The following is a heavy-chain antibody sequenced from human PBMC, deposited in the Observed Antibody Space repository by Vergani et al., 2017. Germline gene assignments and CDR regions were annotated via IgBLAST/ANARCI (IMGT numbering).Heavy chain of an antibody. J-gene: IGHJ3*02. V-gene: IGHV3-53*01. CDR2: IYSGGST. CDR1: GFTVSSNY. D-gene: IGHD2-2*01. CDR3: ARGYCSSTSCYEYAFDI. Sequence: EVQLVESGGSLIQPGGSLRLSCAASGFTVSSNYMSWVRQAPGKGLEWVSVIYSGGSTYYADSVKSRFTISRDNSKNTLYLQMNSLRAEDTAVYYCARGYCSSTSCYEYAFDIWGQGTMVTVSS.